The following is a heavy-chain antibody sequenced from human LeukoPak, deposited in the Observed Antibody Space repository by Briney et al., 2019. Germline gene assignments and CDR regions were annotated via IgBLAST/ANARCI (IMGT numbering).Heavy chain of an antibody. CDR1: GFTFTTYW. D-gene: IGHD6-19*01. Sequence: PGGSLRLSCAASGFTFTTYWMHWVRQAPGKGLVWVSRINNDGSTTTYADSVKGRFTISRDNATNTLYLQMNSLRAEDTAVYYCARILDSAWGELGYWGQGTLVTVSS. CDR2: INNDGSTT. CDR3: ARILDSAWGELGY. V-gene: IGHV3-74*01. J-gene: IGHJ4*02.